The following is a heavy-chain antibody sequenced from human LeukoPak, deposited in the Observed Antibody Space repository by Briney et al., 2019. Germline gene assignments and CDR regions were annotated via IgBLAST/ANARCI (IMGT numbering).Heavy chain of an antibody. V-gene: IGHV4-59*11. D-gene: IGHD3-10*01. CDR3: AKELYYQGSGVLFDP. J-gene: IGHJ5*02. Sequence: PSEILSLTCTVSGGSLSSHYWSWIRQPPGKGLEWIGYIYHTGSPKYNPSLRSRVTISVDTSKNQISLKLSSVTAADTAVYYCAKELYYQGSGVLFDPWGQGTQVTVSS. CDR2: IYHTGSP. CDR1: GGSLSSHY.